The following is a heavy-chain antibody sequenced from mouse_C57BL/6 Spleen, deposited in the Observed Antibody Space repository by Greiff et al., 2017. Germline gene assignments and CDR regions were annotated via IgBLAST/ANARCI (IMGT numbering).Heavy chain of an antibody. D-gene: IGHD1-1*01. CDR2: INPGSGGT. Sequence: QVQLQQSGAELVRPGTSVKVSCKASGYAFTNYLIEWVKQRPGQGLEWIGVINPGSGGTNYNEKFKGKATLTADKSSSTAYMQLSSLTSEDSAVYFGARSATVVAHYYAMDYWGQGTSVTVSS. V-gene: IGHV1-54*01. J-gene: IGHJ4*01. CDR1: GYAFTNYL. CDR3: ARSATVVAHYYAMDY.